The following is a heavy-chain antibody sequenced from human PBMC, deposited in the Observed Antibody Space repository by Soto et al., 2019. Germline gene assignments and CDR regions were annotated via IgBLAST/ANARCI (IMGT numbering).Heavy chain of an antibody. CDR1: GFTFSSYG. J-gene: IGHJ4*02. V-gene: IGHV3-30*18. CDR3: AKDRCDILTGYYNAPCLDY. Sequence: QVQLVESGGGVVQPGRSLRLSCAASGFTFSSYGMHWVRQAPGKGLEWVAVISYDGSNKYYADSVKGRFTISRDNSKNTLYLQMNSLRAEDTAVYYCAKDRCDILTGYYNAPCLDYWGQGTLVTVSS. D-gene: IGHD3-9*01. CDR2: ISYDGSNK.